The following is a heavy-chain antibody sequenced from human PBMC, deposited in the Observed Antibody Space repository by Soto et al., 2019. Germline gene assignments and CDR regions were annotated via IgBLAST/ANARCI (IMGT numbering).Heavy chain of an antibody. Sequence: EVQLVESGGGLVKPGGSLRVSCAASGFTFSNYTMNWVRQAPGKGLEWVSATSSSSTYKYYADSVKGRFTISRDNARQSLYLQLNSLGAEDTAVYYCARANYDFWSGYSNYYGMDVWGQGTTVTVSS. CDR1: GFTFSNYT. CDR3: ARANYDFWSGYSNYYGMDV. J-gene: IGHJ6*02. CDR2: TSSSSTYK. D-gene: IGHD3-3*01. V-gene: IGHV3-21*01.